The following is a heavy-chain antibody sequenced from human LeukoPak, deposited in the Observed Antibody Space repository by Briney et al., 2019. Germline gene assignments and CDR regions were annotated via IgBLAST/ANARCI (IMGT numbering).Heavy chain of an antibody. J-gene: IGHJ4*02. CDR1: GYTLTNYG. CDR2: ISAYNGNT. D-gene: IGHD3-9*01. CDR3: ARDADPILRYFDWLSHFDY. V-gene: IGHV1-18*01. Sequence: ASVKVSCTASGYTLTNYGISWVRQAPGQGLEWMGWISAYNGNTKYAQKLQGRVTMTTDTSTSTAYMELRSLRSDDTAVYYCARDADPILRYFDWLSHFDYWGQGTLVPVSS.